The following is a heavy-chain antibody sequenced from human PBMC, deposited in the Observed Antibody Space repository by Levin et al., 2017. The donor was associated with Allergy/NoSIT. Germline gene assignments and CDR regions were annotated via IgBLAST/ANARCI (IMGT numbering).Heavy chain of an antibody. V-gene: IGHV3-23*01. CDR3: AKDSLHEEVSANFWYFDL. D-gene: IGHD2-15*01. Sequence: GESLKISCAASGLTFSSYAVNWVRRAPGKGLEWASVISGSGGSTFYADSVKGRFTISRDNSKNTVFLQMHSLRVEDTAIYYCAKDSLHEEVSANFWYFDLWGRGTLVTVSS. CDR2: ISGSGGST. CDR1: GLTFSSYA. J-gene: IGHJ2*01.